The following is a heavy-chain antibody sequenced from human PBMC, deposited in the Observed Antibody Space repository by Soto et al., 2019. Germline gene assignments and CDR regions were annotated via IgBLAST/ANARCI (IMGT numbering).Heavy chain of an antibody. Sequence: SETLSLTCTVSGGSISSYYWSWIRQPPGKGLEWIGYIYYSGSTNYNPSLKSRVTISVDTSKNQFSLKLSSVTAADTAVYYCASARLGYYYYYMDVWGKGTTVTVSS. CDR2: IYYSGST. CDR3: ASARLGYYYYYMDV. CDR1: GGSISSYY. V-gene: IGHV4-59*08. J-gene: IGHJ6*03.